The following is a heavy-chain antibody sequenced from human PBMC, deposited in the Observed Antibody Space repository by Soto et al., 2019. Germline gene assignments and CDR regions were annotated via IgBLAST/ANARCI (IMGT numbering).Heavy chain of an antibody. V-gene: IGHV4-39*01. Sequence: QLQLQESGPGLVKPSETLSLTCTVSGGSISSRSHYWGWIRQSPGKHLEWIGSSYYRGSTHYNPSLKTRVTISVDTSKNQVSLRVYSVTAADTAVYYCATADGFGVVNPFFEYCGQGILVTVSS. D-gene: IGHD3-3*01. CDR2: SYYRGST. J-gene: IGHJ4*02. CDR1: GGSISSRSHY. CDR3: ATADGFGVVNPFFEY.